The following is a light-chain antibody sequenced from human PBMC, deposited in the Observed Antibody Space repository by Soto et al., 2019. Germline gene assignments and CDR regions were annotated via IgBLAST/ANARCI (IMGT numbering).Light chain of an antibody. J-gene: IGKJ1*01. CDR2: KAS. CDR3: QQYNSYWT. Sequence: DIQMTQSPSTLSASVGDRVTITCRASHSISSWLAWYQQKPGKAPKLLIYKASSLESGVPLRFSGSGSGTEFPLTISSLQPDDFATYYCQQYNSYWTFGQGTKVAIK. CDR1: HSISSW. V-gene: IGKV1-5*03.